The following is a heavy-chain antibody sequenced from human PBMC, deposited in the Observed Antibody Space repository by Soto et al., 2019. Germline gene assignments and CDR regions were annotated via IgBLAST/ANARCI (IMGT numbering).Heavy chain of an antibody. CDR1: GFNLNDNW. Sequence: QVELVESGGGVVKPGGSLRLSCIGSGFNLNDNWMSWVRQAPGKGLECVSYINANGDYTNYADSVKGRFTISRDDAKNTLWLEMKSLRVEDTDVYHCVRSSGWREVGLYKYGLDVWGQGTKVMVS. V-gene: IGHV3-11*06. CDR2: INANGDYT. D-gene: IGHD1-1*01. J-gene: IGHJ6*02. CDR3: VRSSGWREVGLYKYGLDV.